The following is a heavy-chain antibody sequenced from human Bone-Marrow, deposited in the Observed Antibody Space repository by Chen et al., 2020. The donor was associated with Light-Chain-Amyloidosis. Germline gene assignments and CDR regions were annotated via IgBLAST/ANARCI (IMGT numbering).Heavy chain of an antibody. CDR1: GFTFSNYW. V-gene: IGHV3-74*03. J-gene: IGHJ4*02. D-gene: IGHD3-9*01. CDR3: TRDLDWLLFDY. Sequence: EVQLVESGGGLVQPGGSLRLSCEASGFTFSNYWMHWVRQAPGQELVWVARVKTDGSTTAYADSVKGRFTISRDNAKNTLYLQMNSLRAEDTAVYYCTRDLDWLLFDYWGQGALVTVSA. CDR2: VKTDGSTT.